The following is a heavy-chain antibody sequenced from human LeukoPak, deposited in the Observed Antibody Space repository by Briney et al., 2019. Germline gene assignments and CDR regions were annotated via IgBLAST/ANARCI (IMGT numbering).Heavy chain of an antibody. CDR2: IYYSGST. V-gene: IGHV4-39*07. D-gene: IGHD6-13*01. CDR1: GGSISSSSYY. Sequence: PSETLSLTCTVSGGSISSSSYYWGWIRQPPGKGLEWIGSIYYSGSTYYNPSLKSRVTISVDTSKNQFSLKLSSVTAADTAVYYCARGGGQQTFDYWGQGTLVTVSS. CDR3: ARGGGQQTFDY. J-gene: IGHJ4*02.